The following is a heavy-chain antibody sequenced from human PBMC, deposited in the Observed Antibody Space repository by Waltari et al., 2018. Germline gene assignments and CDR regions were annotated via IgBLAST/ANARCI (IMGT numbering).Heavy chain of an antibody. CDR1: GGSFSGYY. D-gene: IGHD4-17*01. CDR2: INHSGST. CDR3: ARAFYGDYGFDY. Sequence: QVQLQQWGAGLLKPSETLSLTCAVYGGSFSGYYWSWIRQPPGKGLEWIGEINHSGSTNYNPSLKSRVTISVDTSKNQFSLKLSSVTAADTAVYYCARAFYGDYGFDYWGQGTLVTVSS. J-gene: IGHJ4*02. V-gene: IGHV4-34*01.